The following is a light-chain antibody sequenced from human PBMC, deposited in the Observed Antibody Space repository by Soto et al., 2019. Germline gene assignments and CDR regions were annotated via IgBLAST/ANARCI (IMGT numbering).Light chain of an antibody. CDR1: SGHSSYA. CDR2: LNSDGSH. Sequence: QPVLTQSPSASASLGASVKLTCTLSSGHSSYAIAWHQQQPEKGPRYLMKLNSDGSHTKGDGIPDRFSGSSSGAERYLTISSLQSEDEAAYYCQTWGTGIHVVFGGGTKLTVL. CDR3: QTWGTGIHVV. J-gene: IGLJ3*02. V-gene: IGLV4-69*01.